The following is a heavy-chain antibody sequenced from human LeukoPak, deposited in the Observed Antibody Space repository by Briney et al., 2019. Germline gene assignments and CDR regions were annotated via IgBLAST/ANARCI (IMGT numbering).Heavy chain of an antibody. CDR2: GKSKTGGGTT. V-gene: IGHV3-15*01. CDR3: TIQDPPMVIPPYYFDY. CDR1: GCTFSNAW. J-gene: IGHJ4*02. Sequence: PGGSLRLSCAASGCTFSNAWMSWVRQAPAQGLGWVGRGKSKTGGGTTDYAAPVKGRFTISRDDSKNTMYLQMNSLKTEDTAVYYCTIQDPPMVIPPYYFDYWGQGTLVTVSS. D-gene: IGHD5-18*01.